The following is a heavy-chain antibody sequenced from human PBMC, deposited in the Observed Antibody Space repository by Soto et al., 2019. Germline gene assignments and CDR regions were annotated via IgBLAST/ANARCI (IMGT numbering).Heavy chain of an antibody. Sequence: PSETLSLTCAVYGGSFSGYYWSWIRQPPGKGLEWIGEINHSGSTNYNPSLKSRVTISVDTSKNQFSLKLSSVTAADTAVYYCARGLGVVVVIWGQGTLVTSPQ. CDR3: ARGLGVVVVI. CDR2: INHSGST. D-gene: IGHD2-15*01. V-gene: IGHV4-34*01. CDR1: GGSFSGYY. J-gene: IGHJ4*02.